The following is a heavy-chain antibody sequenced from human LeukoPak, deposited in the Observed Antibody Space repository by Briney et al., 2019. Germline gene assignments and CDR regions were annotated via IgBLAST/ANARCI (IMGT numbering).Heavy chain of an antibody. Sequence: SETLSLTCTASGGSISSYYWSWIRQPPGKGLEWIGYFSNSGSTNYSPSLKSRVTMSVDTSKNQFSLKLSSVTAADTAVYYCARGSNWGDYWGQGTLVTVSS. V-gene: IGHV4-59*12. CDR2: FSNSGST. CDR3: ARGSNWGDY. CDR1: GGSISSYY. J-gene: IGHJ4*02. D-gene: IGHD7-27*01.